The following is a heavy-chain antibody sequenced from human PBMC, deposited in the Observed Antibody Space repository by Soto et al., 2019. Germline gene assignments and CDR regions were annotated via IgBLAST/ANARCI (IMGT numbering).Heavy chain of an antibody. CDR3: AKLNVAAAGIIYYYYGMDV. CDR1: GFTFNSYG. J-gene: IGHJ6*02. CDR2: ISYDGSNK. V-gene: IGHV3-30*18. Sequence: QVQLVESGGGVVQPGRSLRLSCAASGFTFNSYGIHWVRQAPGKGLEWVAVISYDGSNKYYADSVKGRFTISRDNSKNTLYLQMNSLRAEDTAVYYCAKLNVAAAGIIYYYYGMDVWGQGTTVTVSS. D-gene: IGHD6-13*01.